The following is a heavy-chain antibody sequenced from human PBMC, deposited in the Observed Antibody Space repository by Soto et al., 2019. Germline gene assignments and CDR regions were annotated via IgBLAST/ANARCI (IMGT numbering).Heavy chain of an antibody. CDR3: ARDPHRYCSSSSCPSGGALDF. CDR1: GGSISSYY. V-gene: IGHV4-59*01. J-gene: IGHJ3*01. Sequence: SETLSLTCTASGGSISSYYWSWIRQPPGKGLEWIGYIHYTGSTNYNPSLKSRVTISVDTSKSQVFLKLRSVIAADTAVYYCARDPHRYCSSSSCPSGGALDFWGQGTVVTVSS. D-gene: IGHD2-2*01. CDR2: IHYTGST.